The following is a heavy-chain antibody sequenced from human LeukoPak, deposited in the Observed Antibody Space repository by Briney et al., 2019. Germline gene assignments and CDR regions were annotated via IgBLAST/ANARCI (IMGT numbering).Heavy chain of an antibody. D-gene: IGHD2-2*01. CDR2: IIPIFGTA. J-gene: IGHJ4*02. CDR1: GGTFSSYA. CDR3: ASASFYCSSTSCHFDY. V-gene: IGHV1-69*05. Sequence: TSVKVSCKASGGTFSSYAISWVRQAPGQGLEWMGGIIPIFGTANYAQKFQGRVTITTDESTSTAYMELSSLRSEDTAVYYCASASFYCSSTSCHFDYWGQGTLVTVSS.